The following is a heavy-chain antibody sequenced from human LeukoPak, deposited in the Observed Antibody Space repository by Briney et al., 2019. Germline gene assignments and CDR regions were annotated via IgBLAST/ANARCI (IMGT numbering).Heavy chain of an antibody. V-gene: IGHV3-53*01. CDR3: ARDLPLDY. Sequence: PGGSLRLSCAASGFTFSNYWMSWVRQAPGKGLEWVSVIYSGGSTYYADSVKGRLTISRDNSKKTLYLQMNSLRAEDTAVYYCARDLPLDYWGQGTLVTVSS. CDR1: GFTFSNYW. J-gene: IGHJ4*02. CDR2: IYSGGST.